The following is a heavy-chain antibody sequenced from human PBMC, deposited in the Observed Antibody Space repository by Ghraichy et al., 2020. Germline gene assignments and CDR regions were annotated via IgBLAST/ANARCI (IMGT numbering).Heavy chain of an antibody. CDR1: GFTFDDYT. J-gene: IGHJ3*02. Sequence: GGSLRLSCAASGFTFDDYTMHWVRHAPGKGLEWVSLISWDGGSTYYADSVKGRFTISRDNSKNSLYLQMNSLRTEDTALYYCVRQTNAFDIWGQGTMVTVSS. D-gene: IGHD1-7*01. V-gene: IGHV3-43*01. CDR3: VRQTNAFDI. CDR2: ISWDGGST.